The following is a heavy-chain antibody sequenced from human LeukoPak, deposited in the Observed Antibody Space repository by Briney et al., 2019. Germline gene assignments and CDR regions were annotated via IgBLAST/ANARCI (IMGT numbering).Heavy chain of an antibody. CDR1: GGSISSYY. J-gene: IGHJ6*02. CDR3: ARHALRFLEXXXXXXXDX. V-gene: IGHV4-59*08. CDR2: IYYSGST. Sequence: SETLSLTCTVSGGSISSYYWSWIRQPPGKGLEWIGYIYYSGSTNYNPSLKSRVTISVDTSKNQFSLKLSSVTAADTAVYYCARHALRFLEXXXXXXXDXWGQXXTVTVSS. D-gene: IGHD3-3*01.